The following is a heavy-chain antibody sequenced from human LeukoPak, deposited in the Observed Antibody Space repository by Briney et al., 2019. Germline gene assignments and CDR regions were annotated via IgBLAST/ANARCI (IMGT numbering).Heavy chain of an antibody. J-gene: IGHJ4*02. Sequence: ASVKVSCKVSGYTLTELSMHWVRQAPGKGLEGMGGFDPEDGETIYAQKFQGRVTMTADTSTDTAYMELSSLRSEDTAMYYCATDPNYYGSGSLDYWGQGTLVTVSS. CDR3: ATDPNYYGSGSLDY. D-gene: IGHD3-10*01. CDR2: FDPEDGET. V-gene: IGHV1-24*01. CDR1: GYTLTELS.